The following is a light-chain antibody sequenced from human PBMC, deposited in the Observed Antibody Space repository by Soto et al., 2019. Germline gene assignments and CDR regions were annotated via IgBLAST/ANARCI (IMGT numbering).Light chain of an antibody. CDR3: QKYNVWPLI. CDR1: QSVSSN. Sequence: EIVMTQSPATLSVSPGERATLSCRASQSVSSNLAWYQQKPGQTPKLLIYVASTRATGIPARFSGSGSGTEFTLPISSLQSEDFAFYYCQKYNVWPLIFGGGTKVELK. J-gene: IGKJ4*01. CDR2: VAS. V-gene: IGKV3-15*01.